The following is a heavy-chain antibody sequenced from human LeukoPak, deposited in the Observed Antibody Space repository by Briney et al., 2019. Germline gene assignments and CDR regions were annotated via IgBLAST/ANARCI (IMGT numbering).Heavy chain of an antibody. D-gene: IGHD3-10*01. Sequence: GGPLRISCAASGFTFSDYYMSRIRQAPGKGLERVSYISSSSSYTNYADSVKGRFTISRDNAKNSLYLQMNSLRAEDTAVYYCARDEGFGELLYGMDVWGKGTTVTVSS. CDR3: ARDEGFGELLYGMDV. V-gene: IGHV3-11*06. J-gene: IGHJ6*04. CDR2: ISSSSSYT. CDR1: GFTFSDYY.